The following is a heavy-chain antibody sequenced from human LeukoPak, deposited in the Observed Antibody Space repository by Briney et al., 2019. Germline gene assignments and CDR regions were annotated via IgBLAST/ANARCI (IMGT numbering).Heavy chain of an antibody. V-gene: IGHV1-18*01. Sequence: SVKVSCKASGYTFTSYGISWVRQAPGQGLEWMGWISAYNGNTNYAQKLQGRVTMTTDTSTSTAYMELRSLRSDDTAVYYCARLWRDIVVVPAAIAQFDYWGQGTLVTVSS. CDR2: ISAYNGNT. CDR3: ARLWRDIVVVPAAIAQFDY. D-gene: IGHD2-2*01. CDR1: GYTFTSYG. J-gene: IGHJ4*02.